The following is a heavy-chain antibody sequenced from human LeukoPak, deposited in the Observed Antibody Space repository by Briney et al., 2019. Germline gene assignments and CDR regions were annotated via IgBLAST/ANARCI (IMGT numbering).Heavy chain of an antibody. V-gene: IGHV3-74*01. J-gene: IGHJ3*02. CDR1: GFTFSRTW. CDR3: ATDRQYTFDI. CDR2: ILSDGSTT. D-gene: IGHD6-6*01. Sequence: GGSLRLSCAASGFTFSRTWMHWVRQAPREGLVWVSRILSDGSTTTYADSVKGRFTISRNNAKNTLYLQMNSLRAEDTAVYYCATDRQYTFDIWGQGTMVTVSS.